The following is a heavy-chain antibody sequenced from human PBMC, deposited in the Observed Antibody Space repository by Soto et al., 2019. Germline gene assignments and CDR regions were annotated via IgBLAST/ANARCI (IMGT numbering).Heavy chain of an antibody. CDR2: ISAYNGNT. CDR3: AREADFWSGYYYDY. CDR1: GYTFTSYG. Sequence: ASVKVSCKASGYTFTSYGISWVRQAPGQGLEWMGWISAYNGNTNYAQKLRGRVTMTTDTSTSTAYMELRSLRSDDTAVYYCAREADFWSGYYYDYWGQGTLVTVSS. J-gene: IGHJ4*02. D-gene: IGHD3-3*01. V-gene: IGHV1-18*01.